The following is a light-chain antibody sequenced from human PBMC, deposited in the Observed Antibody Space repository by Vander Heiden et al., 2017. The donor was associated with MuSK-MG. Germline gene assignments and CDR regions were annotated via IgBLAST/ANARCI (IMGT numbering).Light chain of an antibody. Sequence: EIVMTQSPATLSVSPGERATLSCRASQSVSSNLAWYQQKPGQAPRLLIYGASTRATGIPARFSGSGSGTEFTLTISSRQSEDFAVYYCQQYNNWPETFGKGTKVEIK. J-gene: IGKJ1*01. CDR3: QQYNNWPET. CDR1: QSVSSN. V-gene: IGKV3-15*01. CDR2: GAS.